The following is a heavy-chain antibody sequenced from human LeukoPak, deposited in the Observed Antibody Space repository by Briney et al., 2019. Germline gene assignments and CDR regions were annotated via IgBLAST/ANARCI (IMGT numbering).Heavy chain of an antibody. CDR2: ISAYNGNT. CDR1: GYVFTSYG. D-gene: IGHD6-6*01. CDR3: ARVGRPFYYYYMDV. V-gene: IGHV1-18*01. J-gene: IGHJ6*03. Sequence: GASVKVSCKASGYVFTSYGISSVRQAPGQEHEWMGWISAYNGNTNYAQKLQGRVTMTTDTSTSTAYMELRSLRSDDTAVYYCARVGRPFYYYYMDVWGKGTTVTISS.